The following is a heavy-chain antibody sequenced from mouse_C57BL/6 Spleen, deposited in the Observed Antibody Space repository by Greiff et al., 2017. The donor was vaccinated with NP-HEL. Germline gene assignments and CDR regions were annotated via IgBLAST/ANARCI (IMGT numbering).Heavy chain of an antibody. CDR3: AYGSSYDYYAMDY. V-gene: IGHV1-80*01. J-gene: IGHJ4*01. CDR1: GYAFSSYW. Sequence: QVQLKESGAELVKPGASVKISCKASGYAFSSYWMNWVKQRPGKGLEWIGQIYPGDGDTNYNGKFKGKATLTADKSSSTAYMQLSSLTSEDSAVYFCAYGSSYDYYAMDYWGQGTSVTVSS. CDR2: IYPGDGDT. D-gene: IGHD1-1*01.